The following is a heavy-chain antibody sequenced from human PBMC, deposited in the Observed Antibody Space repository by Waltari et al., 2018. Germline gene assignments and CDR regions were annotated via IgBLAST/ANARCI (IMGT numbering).Heavy chain of an antibody. CDR1: GFTSSSYA. V-gene: IGHV3-23*01. D-gene: IGHD3-16*01. J-gene: IGHJ4*02. Sequence: DVQLLESGGGLVQSGGSLRLSCAASGFTSSSYAMTWVRQAPGKGLEWVYAISASGGSTYSADSVKGRFHISRDNSKNTMYLQMNSLRAEDSAVYYCATSQFNYAFYFDYWGQGTLVTVSS. CDR3: ATSQFNYAFYFDY. CDR2: ISASGGST.